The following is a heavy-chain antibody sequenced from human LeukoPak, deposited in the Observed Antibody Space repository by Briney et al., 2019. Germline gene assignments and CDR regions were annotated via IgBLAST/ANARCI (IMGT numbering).Heavy chain of an antibody. CDR1: GGSISSYY. V-gene: IGHV4-59*01. J-gene: IGHJ4*02. D-gene: IGHD6-19*01. Sequence: ASETLSLTCTVSGGSISSYYWSWIRQPPGKGLESIGYIYYSGSTNYNPSLKSRVTISVDTSKNQFSLKLSSVTAADTAVYYCARGKYSSGWYYFDYWGQGTLVTVSS. CDR2: IYYSGST. CDR3: ARGKYSSGWYYFDY.